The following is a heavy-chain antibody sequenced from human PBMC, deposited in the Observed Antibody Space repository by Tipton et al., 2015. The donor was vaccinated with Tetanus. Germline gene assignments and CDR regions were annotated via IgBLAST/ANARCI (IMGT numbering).Heavy chain of an antibody. V-gene: IGHV4-39*07. D-gene: IGHD3-9*01. CDR2: IYKTGDT. Sequence: TLSLTCTVSGASISSSRRFDCGWIRQPPGKGLEWIGNIYKTGDTNYNPSLKSRVTMSVNTSKNQFSLRLSSVTAADTALYYCARSQRVEDDAGGLDFLTGFYGDYWFDLWGRGIPVTVSS. CDR3: ARSQRVEDDAGGLDFLTGFYGDYWFDL. CDR1: GASISSSRRFD. J-gene: IGHJ5*02.